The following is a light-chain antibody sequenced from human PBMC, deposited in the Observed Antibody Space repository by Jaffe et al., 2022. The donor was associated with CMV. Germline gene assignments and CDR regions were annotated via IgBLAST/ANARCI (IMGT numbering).Light chain of an antibody. J-gene: IGKJ1*01. V-gene: IGKV1-5*03. CDR3: QQYNSYWWT. CDR2: KAS. Sequence: DIQMTQSPSTLSASVGDRVTITCRASQSINSWLAWYQQKPGEAPKVLIYKASSLESGVPARFSGSGSGTEFTLTISSLQPDDFATYYCQQYNSYWWTFGQGTKVEIK. CDR1: QSINSW.